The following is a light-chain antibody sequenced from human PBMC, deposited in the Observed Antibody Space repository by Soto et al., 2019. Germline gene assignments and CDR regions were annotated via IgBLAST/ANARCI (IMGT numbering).Light chain of an antibody. CDR3: QQYNSDPWT. J-gene: IGKJ1*01. CDR1: QSISTW. V-gene: IGKV1-5*01. CDR2: DAS. Sequence: DIQMTQSPSTLSASVGDRVTITCRASQSISTWLAWYQQTPGKAPKLLIYDASTLESGVPSTFIGSGSGTEFTLTISSLQPDDFATYYCQQYNSDPWTFGQGTKVYIK.